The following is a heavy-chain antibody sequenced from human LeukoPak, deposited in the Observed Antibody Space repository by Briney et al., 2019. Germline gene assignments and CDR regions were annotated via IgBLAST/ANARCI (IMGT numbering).Heavy chain of an antibody. CDR3: AKVLHYFSASGILDY. CDR2: ISYDGSNK. CDR1: GFTFSSYG. J-gene: IGHJ4*02. D-gene: IGHD2-15*01. V-gene: IGHV3-30*18. Sequence: PGGSLRLSCAASGFTFSSYGMHWVRQAPGKGLEWVAVISYDGSNKYYADSVKGRFTISRDNSKNTLYLQMNSLRAEDTAVYYCAKVLHYFSASGILDYWGQGTLVTVSS.